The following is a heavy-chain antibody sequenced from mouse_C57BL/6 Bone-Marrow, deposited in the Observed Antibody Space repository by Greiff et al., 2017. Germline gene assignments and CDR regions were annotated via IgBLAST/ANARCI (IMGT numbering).Heavy chain of an antibody. CDR3: AVYYGMSYGDY. Sequence: VQLQQSGAELVKPGASVKLSCTASGFNIKDYYMHWVKQRPAQGLEWIGRIDPEDDDTTYAPKFQGKATITADTSSNTAYLQLSSLTAEDTAVYYCAVYYGMSYGDYWGQGTTLTVSS. CDR2: IDPEDDDT. J-gene: IGHJ2*01. CDR1: GFNIKDYY. D-gene: IGHD1-1*01. V-gene: IGHV14-2*01.